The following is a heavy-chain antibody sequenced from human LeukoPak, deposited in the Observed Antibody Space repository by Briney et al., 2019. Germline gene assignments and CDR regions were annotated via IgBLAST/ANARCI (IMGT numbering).Heavy chain of an antibody. CDR2: ISGSGGST. CDR1: RFTFSSYS. Sequence: GGSLRLSCAASRFTFSSYSMNWVRQAPGKGLEWVSAISGSGGSTYYADSVKGRFTISRDNSKNTLYLQMNSLRAEDTAVYYCARDKIVGATHFDYWGQGTLVTVSS. V-gene: IGHV3-23*01. D-gene: IGHD1-26*01. CDR3: ARDKIVGATHFDY. J-gene: IGHJ4*02.